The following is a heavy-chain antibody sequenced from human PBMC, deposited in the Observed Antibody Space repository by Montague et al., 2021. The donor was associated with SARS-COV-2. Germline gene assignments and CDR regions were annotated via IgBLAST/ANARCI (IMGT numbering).Heavy chain of an antibody. J-gene: IGHJ4*02. V-gene: IGHV4-39*01. CDR1: GASTNSNSYY. CDR3: ARIVGDCSSDSCYAVR. CDR2: FYYTGYT. Sequence: SEALSLTCAVSGASTNSNSYYWGWIRQPPGKGLDWIGSFYYTGYTFYTPSLKSRVTLSGDTSKNQFSLKLTSVTAADTAVYYCARIVGDCSSDSCYAVRWGQGTVVTVSS. D-gene: IGHD2-2*01.